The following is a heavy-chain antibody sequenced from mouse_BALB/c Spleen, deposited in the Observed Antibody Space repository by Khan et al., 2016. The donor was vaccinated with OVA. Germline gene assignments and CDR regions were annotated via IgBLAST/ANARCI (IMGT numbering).Heavy chain of an antibody. CDR1: GFTFSTYG. Sequence: EVHLVESGGDLVKPGGSLKLSCAASGFTFSTYGMSWVRQTPDKRLEWVATVSTGGGYTYYPDSVKGRFTISRDNAKNTLYLQMSGLKSEDPAMFYCTRRAYYYDSEGFAYWGQGTLVTVSA. D-gene: IGHD1-1*01. CDR2: VSTGGGYT. V-gene: IGHV5-6*01. CDR3: TRRAYYYDSEGFAY. J-gene: IGHJ3*01.